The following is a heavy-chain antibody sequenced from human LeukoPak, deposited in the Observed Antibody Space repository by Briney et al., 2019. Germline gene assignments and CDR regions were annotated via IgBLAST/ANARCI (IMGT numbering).Heavy chain of an antibody. J-gene: IGHJ4*02. D-gene: IGHD2-15*01. V-gene: IGHV3-23*01. CDR2: ISGSGGST. CDR1: GFTFSSYA. CDR3: EKWPGIVVVVAATRNY. Sequence: GGSLRLSCAASGFTFSSYAMSWVRQAPGKGREWVSAISGSGGSTYYADSVKGRFTFSRDNSKNTLYLQMNSLRAEDTAVYYCEKWPGIVVVVAATRNYWGQGTLVTVSS.